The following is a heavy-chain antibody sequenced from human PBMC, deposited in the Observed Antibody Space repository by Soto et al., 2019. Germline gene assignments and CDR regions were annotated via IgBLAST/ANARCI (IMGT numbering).Heavy chain of an antibody. CDR2: MYHSGTT. J-gene: IGHJ4*02. V-gene: IGHV4-4*02. Sequence: SETLSLTCTFSGGSIASDNWWTWFRQPPGRGLEWIGEMYHSGTTNYSPSLKSRVTILIDESMNQFSLKLTSVTAADTARYYCARASASSMLRGAIINWGQGTLVTVSS. D-gene: IGHD3-10*01. CDR1: GGSIASDNW. CDR3: ARASASSMLRGAIIN.